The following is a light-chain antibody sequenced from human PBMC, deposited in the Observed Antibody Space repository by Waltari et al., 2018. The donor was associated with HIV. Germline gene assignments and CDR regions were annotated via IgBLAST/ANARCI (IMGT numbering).Light chain of an antibody. V-gene: IGLV3-21*04. CDR1: NIESKS. CDR2: FGL. Sequence: YELTQPPSVSVAPGQTAMITCGGNNIESKSVQWYQQKPGQAPVPVLYFGLDRPSGILARFSCSVYGNTSTLTSRRVDAGDEDDYYCQVWDRSSDQVIFGGGTKLTVL. CDR3: QVWDRSSDQVI. J-gene: IGLJ2*01.